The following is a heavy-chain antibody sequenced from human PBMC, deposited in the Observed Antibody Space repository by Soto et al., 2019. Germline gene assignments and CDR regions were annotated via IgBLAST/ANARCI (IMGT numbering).Heavy chain of an antibody. V-gene: IGHV4-59*01. J-gene: IGHJ4*02. D-gene: IGHD3-9*01. CDR3: ARGVGSSPPRY. CDR2: VYDNGRP. CDR1: GGSISVYY. Sequence: SETLSLTCTISGGSISVYYWSWIRQSPRQGLEWIGYVYDNGRPYYSPSLKSRVTISADTSKNQISLKLTSATAADTAVYYCARGVGSSPPRYWGQGTLVTVSS.